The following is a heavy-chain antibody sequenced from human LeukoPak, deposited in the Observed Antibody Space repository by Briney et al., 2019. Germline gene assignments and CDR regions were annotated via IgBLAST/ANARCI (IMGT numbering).Heavy chain of an antibody. Sequence: VASVKVSCKASGYTFTGYYMHWVRQAPGQGLEWMGWINPNSGGTNYAQKFQGRVTMTRDTSISTAYMELSRLRSDDTAVYYCARDTAPYRPDAFDIWGQGTMVTVSS. V-gene: IGHV1-2*02. CDR1: GYTFTGYY. CDR2: INPNSGGT. J-gene: IGHJ3*02. D-gene: IGHD5-18*01. CDR3: ARDTAPYRPDAFDI.